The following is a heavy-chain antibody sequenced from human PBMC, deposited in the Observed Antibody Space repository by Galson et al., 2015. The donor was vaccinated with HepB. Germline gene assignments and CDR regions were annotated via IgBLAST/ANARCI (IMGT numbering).Heavy chain of an antibody. CDR2: ISAYNGNT. J-gene: IGHJ4*02. V-gene: IGHV1-18*04. CDR1: GYTFTSYG. CDR3: AREGGYSGSYSHYYYFDY. D-gene: IGHD1-26*01. Sequence: SVKVSCKASGYTFTSYGISWVRQAPGQGLEWMGWISAYNGNTNYAQKLQGRVTMTTDTSTSTAYMELRSLRSDDTAVYYCAREGGYSGSYSHYYYFDYWGQGTLVTVSS.